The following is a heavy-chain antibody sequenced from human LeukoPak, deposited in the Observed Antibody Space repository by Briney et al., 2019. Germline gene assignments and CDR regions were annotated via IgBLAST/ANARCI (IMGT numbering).Heavy chain of an antibody. CDR2: INPNSGGT. D-gene: IGHD3-10*01. CDR3: ARKLKKFGEHPFSY. V-gene: IGHV1-2*02. J-gene: IGHJ4*02. CDR1: GYTFTGYY. Sequence: ASVKVSCKASGYTFTGYYMHWVRQAPGQGLEWMGWINPNSGGTNYAQKFQGRVTMTRDTSISTAYMELSRLRSDDTAVYYCARKLKKFGEHPFSYWGQGTLVTVSS.